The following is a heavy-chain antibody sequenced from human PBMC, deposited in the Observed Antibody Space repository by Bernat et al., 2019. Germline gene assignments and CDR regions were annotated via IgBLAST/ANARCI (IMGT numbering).Heavy chain of an antibody. J-gene: IGHJ4*02. D-gene: IGHD5-12*01. CDR3: ARDECEATHPFLDD. CDR2: ISYDGSNK. CDR1: GFTFSSYA. V-gene: IGHV3-30-3*01. Sequence: QVQLVESGGGVVQPGRSLRLSCAASGFTFSSYAMHWVRQAPGKGLEWVAVISYDGSNKYYADSVKGRFTISRDNSKNTLYLQMNSLRAEDTAVYYWARDECEATHPFLDDWGQGTLVTVSS.